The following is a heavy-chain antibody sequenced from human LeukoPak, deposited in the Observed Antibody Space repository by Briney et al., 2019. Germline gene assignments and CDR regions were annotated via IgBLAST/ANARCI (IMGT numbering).Heavy chain of an antibody. J-gene: IGHJ6*02. Sequence: VASVKVSCKASGYTFTGYYMHWVRQAPGQGLEWMGWINPNSGGTNYAQKFQGRVTMTRDTSISTAYMELSRLRSDDTAVYYCARDRDCSSTSCYAAAYYYYGMDVWGQGTTVTVSS. CDR3: ARDRDCSSTSCYAAAYYYYGMDV. CDR1: GYTFTGYY. CDR2: INPNSGGT. V-gene: IGHV1-2*02. D-gene: IGHD2-2*01.